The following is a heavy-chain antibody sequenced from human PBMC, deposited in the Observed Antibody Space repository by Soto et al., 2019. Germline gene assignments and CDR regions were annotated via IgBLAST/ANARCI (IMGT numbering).Heavy chain of an antibody. V-gene: IGHV3-48*01. CDR1: GFPFDAYI. J-gene: IGHJ6*02. D-gene: IGHD6-13*01. Sequence: VQLVESGGALVQPGGSLRLSCAASGFPFDAYIMNWVRQAPGKGLEWVSSINPRGLTKFYADSVRGRFTISRDAASSSLFLQMNNLRAEDTAVYYCATWYGNHYFGLAVWGQGATVTVSS. CDR3: ATWYGNHYFGLAV. CDR2: INPRGLTK.